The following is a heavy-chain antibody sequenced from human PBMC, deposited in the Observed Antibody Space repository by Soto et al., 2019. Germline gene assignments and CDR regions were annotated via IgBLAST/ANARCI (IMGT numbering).Heavy chain of an antibody. CDR1: RVAFSKFI. Sequence: ASVKVSCKASRVAFSKFIVTWVRQAPGLGLEWVGGIIPIFGTANYAQKFQGRVTITADESTSTSYMEVNNLRSEDTAVYYCAKVRYSSPMGYYYGMDVWGQGTTVNVSS. CDR3: AKVRYSSPMGYYYGMDV. D-gene: IGHD6-19*01. V-gene: IGHV1-69*13. CDR2: IIPIFGTA. J-gene: IGHJ6*02.